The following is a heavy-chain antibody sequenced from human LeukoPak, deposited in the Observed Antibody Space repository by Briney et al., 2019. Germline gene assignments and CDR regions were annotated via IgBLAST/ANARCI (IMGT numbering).Heavy chain of an antibody. D-gene: IGHD2-21*02. CDR2: IYTSGST. CDR1: GGSISSYY. CDR3: ASSISVTAISYYYMDV. Sequence: SETLSLTCTVSGGSISSYYWSWIRQPAGKGLEWIGRIYTSGSTNYDPSLKSRVTMSVDTSKNQFSLKLSSVTAADTAVYYCASSISVTAISYYYMDVWGKGTTVTVSS. V-gene: IGHV4-4*07. J-gene: IGHJ6*03.